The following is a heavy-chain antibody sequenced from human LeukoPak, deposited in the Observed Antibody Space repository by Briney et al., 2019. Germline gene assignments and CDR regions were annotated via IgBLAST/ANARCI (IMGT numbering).Heavy chain of an antibody. CDR3: ARNLKKPKVAYYDFWSGYYGGNWFDP. D-gene: IGHD3-3*01. CDR2: IYTSGST. CDR1: GGSISSYY. Sequence: SETLSLTCTVSGGSISSYYWSWIRQPAGKGLEWIGRIYTSGSTNYNPSLKSRVTMSVDTSKNQFSLKLSSVTAADTAVYYCARNLKKPKVAYYDFWSGYYGGNWFDPWGQGTLVTVSS. V-gene: IGHV4-4*07. J-gene: IGHJ5*02.